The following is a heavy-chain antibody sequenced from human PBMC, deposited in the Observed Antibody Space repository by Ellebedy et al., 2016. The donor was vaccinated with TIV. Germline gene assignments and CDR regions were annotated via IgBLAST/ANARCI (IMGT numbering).Heavy chain of an antibody. CDR2: IYQDGTMK. D-gene: IGHD4-17*01. V-gene: IGHV3-7*01. CDR1: GFSFRSYW. J-gene: IGHJ5*02. CDR3: ARRGSYGDYAVQINNWFDR. Sequence: GESLKISCIASGFSFRSYWMAWVRQAPGKGLEWVANIYQDGTMKYSLDSVRGRFIISRDNAKNSLYLQMNSLRTEDTAVYYCARRGSYGDYAVQINNWFDRWGQGTLVIVSS.